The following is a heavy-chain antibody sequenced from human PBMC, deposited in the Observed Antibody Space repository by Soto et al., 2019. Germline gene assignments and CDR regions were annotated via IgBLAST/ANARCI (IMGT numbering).Heavy chain of an antibody. Sequence: PSETLSLTCTVSGGSISSYYWSWIRQPPGKGLEWIGYIYYSGSTNYNPSLKSRVTISVDTSKNQFSLKLSSVTAEDTALYYCAKAPGSGTITFDYWGQGTLVTVSS. CDR1: GGSISSYY. CDR2: IYYSGST. D-gene: IGHD6-19*01. V-gene: IGHV4-59*01. J-gene: IGHJ4*02. CDR3: AKAPGSGTITFDY.